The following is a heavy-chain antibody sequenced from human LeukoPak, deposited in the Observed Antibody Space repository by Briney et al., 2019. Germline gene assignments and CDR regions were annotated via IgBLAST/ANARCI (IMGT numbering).Heavy chain of an antibody. CDR1: GDSISTYY. Sequence: SETLSLTCTVSGDSISTYYWSWIRQPPGKGLEWIGYISSSESTNYNPSLKSRVTILVDTSKNQFSLKLSSVTAADTAVYYCAREYTLYRSGWFLDYWGQGTVVAVSS. CDR2: ISSSEST. D-gene: IGHD6-19*01. J-gene: IGHJ4*02. CDR3: AREYTLYRSGWFLDY. V-gene: IGHV4-59*01.